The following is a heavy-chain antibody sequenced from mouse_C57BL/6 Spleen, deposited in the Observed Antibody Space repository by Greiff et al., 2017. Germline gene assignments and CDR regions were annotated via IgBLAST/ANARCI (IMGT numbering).Heavy chain of an antibody. D-gene: IGHD1-1*01. Sequence: VQLQQPGAELVKPGASVKLSCKASGYTFTSYWMHWVKQRPGQGLEWIGMIHPNSGSTNYNEKFKSKATLTVDKSSSTAYMQLSSLTSEDSAVYYCATYPLTTVADYYAMDYWGQGTSGTVSS. J-gene: IGHJ4*01. CDR3: ATYPLTTVADYYAMDY. V-gene: IGHV1-64*01. CDR1: GYTFTSYW. CDR2: IHPNSGST.